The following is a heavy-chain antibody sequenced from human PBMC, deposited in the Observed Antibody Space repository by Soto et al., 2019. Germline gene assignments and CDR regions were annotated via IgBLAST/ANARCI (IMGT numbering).Heavy chain of an antibody. CDR1: GFTFDDSA. V-gene: IGHV3-9*01. CDR3: AKGGRSCSGGSCYSGAFDS. CDR2: ISWNSGSK. Sequence: EVKLVESGGGLVQPGRSLRLSCAASGFTFDDSAMHWVRQAPGKGLEWVSGISWNSGSKGYGDSVKGRFTISRDNAKNSLYLQMNSLTPEDAALYYCAKGGRSCSGGSCYSGAFDSWGQGTMVTVSS. D-gene: IGHD2-15*01. J-gene: IGHJ3*02.